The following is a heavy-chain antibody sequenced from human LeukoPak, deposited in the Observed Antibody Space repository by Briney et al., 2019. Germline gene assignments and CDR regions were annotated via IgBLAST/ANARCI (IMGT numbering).Heavy chain of an antibody. Sequence: SETLSLTCTVSGGSISSYHWSWIRQPAGKGLEWIGRIYTSGSTNYNPSLKSRVTMSVDTSKNQFSLKLSSVTAADTAVYYCARDGNFDSSGYPPVNFDYWGQGTQVTVSS. V-gene: IGHV4-4*07. CDR3: ARDGNFDSSGYPPVNFDY. D-gene: IGHD3-22*01. CDR1: GGSISSYH. CDR2: IYTSGST. J-gene: IGHJ4*02.